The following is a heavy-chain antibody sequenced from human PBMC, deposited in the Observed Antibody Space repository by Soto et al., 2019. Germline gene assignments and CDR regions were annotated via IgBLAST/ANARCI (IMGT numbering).Heavy chain of an antibody. D-gene: IGHD6-19*01. V-gene: IGHV2-26*01. J-gene: IGHJ5*02. CDR3: ARRHLAVAVSPWFDP. CDR1: GLSITDSEMG. Sequence: QVTLKESGPVLVKPTETLTLRCTVSGLSITDSEMGVSWIRQPPGQPLEWLAHIDSSGEKSYRTFLTSRLAISKDTSKSQIVLTMTNMDPAGTATYYCARRHLAVAVSPWFDPWGQGIPVTVSS. CDR2: IDSSGEK.